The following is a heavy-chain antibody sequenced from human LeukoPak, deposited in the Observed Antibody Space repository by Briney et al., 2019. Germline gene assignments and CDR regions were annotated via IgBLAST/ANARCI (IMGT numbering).Heavy chain of an antibody. CDR1: GFTFSIYL. D-gene: IGHD1-1*01. V-gene: IGHV3-74*01. Sequence: GGSLRLSCAASGFTFSIYLMHWVRQAPGKGLVWVSRINSDGSSTSYADSVKGRFTISRDNAKNTPDLQINNLRGDDTAVYYVERDQRNVFDIWGKGKMVTVSS. CDR2: INSDGSST. CDR3: ERDQRNVFDI. J-gene: IGHJ3*02.